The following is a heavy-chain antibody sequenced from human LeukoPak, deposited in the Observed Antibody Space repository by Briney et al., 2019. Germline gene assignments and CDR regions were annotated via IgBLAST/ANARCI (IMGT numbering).Heavy chain of an antibody. CDR3: ASLVAVVADYYFDY. J-gene: IGHJ4*02. V-gene: IGHV1-2*02. CDR2: INPNSGGT. D-gene: IGHD2-15*01. CDR1: GYTFTGYY. Sequence: ASVKVSCKASGYTFTGYYMHGVRQAPGQGLEWMGWINPNSGGTNYAQKFQGRVTMTRDTSSSTAYMERSRLRSDDTAVYYCASLVAVVADYYFDYWGQGTLVTVSS.